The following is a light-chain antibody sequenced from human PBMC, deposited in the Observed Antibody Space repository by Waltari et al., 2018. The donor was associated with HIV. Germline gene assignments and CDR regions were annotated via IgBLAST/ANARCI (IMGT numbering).Light chain of an antibody. V-gene: IGKV1-5*03. CDR3: QQYNSYPLT. CDR2: KAS. J-gene: IGKJ4*01. CDR1: QSISSW. Sequence: DIQMTQSPSALSASVGDRVTITFRASQSISSWLAWYQQKPGKAPKLLIYKASSLESGAPSRFSGSGSGTEFTLTISSLQPGDFATYYCQQYNSYPLTFGGGTKVEIK.